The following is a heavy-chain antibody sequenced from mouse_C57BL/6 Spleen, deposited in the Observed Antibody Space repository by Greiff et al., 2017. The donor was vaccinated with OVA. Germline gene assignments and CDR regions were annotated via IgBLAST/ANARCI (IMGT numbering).Heavy chain of an antibody. CDR2: ISGGGGNT. Sequence: DVHLVESGGGLVKPGGSLKLSCAASGFTFSSYTMSWVRQTPEKRLEWVATISGGGGNTYYPDSVKGRFTISRDNAKNTLYLQMSSLRSEDTALYYCARDDYDRYYAMDYWGQGTSVTVSS. D-gene: IGHD2-4*01. CDR1: GFTFSSYT. V-gene: IGHV5-9*01. CDR3: ARDDYDRYYAMDY. J-gene: IGHJ4*01.